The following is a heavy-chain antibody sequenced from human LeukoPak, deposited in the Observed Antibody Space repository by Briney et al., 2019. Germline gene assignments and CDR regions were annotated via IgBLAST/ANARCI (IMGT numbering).Heavy chain of an antibody. CDR2: ISGSGDST. CDR3: ARRSGIAVAGAFDY. J-gene: IGHJ4*02. CDR1: GFTLSDHH. Sequence: GGSLRLSCAASGFTLSDHHMDWVRQAPGKGLEWVSGISGSGDSTYYADSVKGRFTISRDNSKNTLYLQMNSLRAEDTAVYYCARRSGIAVAGAFDYWGQGTLVTVSS. D-gene: IGHD6-19*01. V-gene: IGHV3-23*01.